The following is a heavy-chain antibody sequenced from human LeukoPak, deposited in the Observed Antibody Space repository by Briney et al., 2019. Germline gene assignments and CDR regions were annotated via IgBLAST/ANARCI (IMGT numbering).Heavy chain of an antibody. D-gene: IGHD7-27*01. J-gene: IGHJ6*03. CDR3: ARWGPVYYYYYMDV. CDR1: GGSISSSSYY. Sequence: SETLSLTCTVSGGSISSSSYYWGRIRQPPGTGLEWIGTIYYSGSTYYNPSLKSRVTISVDTSKNRFSLKLSSVTAADTAVYYCARWGPVYYYYYMDVWGKGTTVTVSS. CDR2: IYYSGST. V-gene: IGHV4-39*07.